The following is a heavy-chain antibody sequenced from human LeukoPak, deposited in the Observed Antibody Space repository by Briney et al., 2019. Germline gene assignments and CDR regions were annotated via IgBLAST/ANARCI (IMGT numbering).Heavy chain of an antibody. CDR2: MNPNSGNT. V-gene: IGHV1-8*03. CDR1: GYTFTSYD. CDR3: ARKKLEVVATYDF. Sequence: GASVKVSCKASGYTFTSYDINWVRQATGQGLEWMGWMNPNSGNTGYAQKFQGRVTITRNTSISTAYMELSSLTSDDTAVYYCARKKLEVVATYDFWGQGTLITVSS. J-gene: IGHJ4*02. D-gene: IGHD3-22*01.